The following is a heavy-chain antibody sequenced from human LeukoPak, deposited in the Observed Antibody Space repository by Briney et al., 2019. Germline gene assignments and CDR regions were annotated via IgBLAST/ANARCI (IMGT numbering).Heavy chain of an antibody. D-gene: IGHD3-10*01. CDR3: AKDRRAGSYDY. V-gene: IGHV3-23*01. Sequence: GGSLRLSCAASGFTFSTYWMSWVRQAPGKGLEWVSAISGSGGSTYYADSVKGRFTISRDNSKNTLYLQMNSLRAEDTAVYYCAKDRRAGSYDYWGQGTLVTVSS. CDR1: GFTFSTYW. J-gene: IGHJ4*02. CDR2: ISGSGGST.